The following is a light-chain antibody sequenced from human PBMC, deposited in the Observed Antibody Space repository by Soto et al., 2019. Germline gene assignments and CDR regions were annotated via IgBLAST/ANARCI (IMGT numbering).Light chain of an antibody. V-gene: IGLV2-11*01. Sequence: QSALTQPRSVSGSPGQSVTISCTGTSSGVGGYNYVSWYQQHPGKAPKLMIYDVSKRPSGVPDRFSGSKSGNTGSLTISGLQAEDEADYYCCSYAGSYVFGTGTKLTV. CDR1: SSGVGGYNY. J-gene: IGLJ1*01. CDR3: CSYAGSYV. CDR2: DVS.